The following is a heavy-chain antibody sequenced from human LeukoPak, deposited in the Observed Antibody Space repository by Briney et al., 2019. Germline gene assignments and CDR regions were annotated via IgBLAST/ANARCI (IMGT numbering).Heavy chain of an antibody. CDR2: INHSGST. CDR3: ARGGGYYEPPTPWIYFDY. Sequence: SETLSLTCAVYGGSFSGYYWSWIRQPPGKGLGWIGEINHSGSTNYNPSLKSRGTISVDTPTTQFSLKLSSVTAADPAVYYCARGGGYYEPPTPWIYFDYWGQGTLVTVSS. D-gene: IGHD1-26*01. V-gene: IGHV4-34*01. CDR1: GGSFSGYY. J-gene: IGHJ4*02.